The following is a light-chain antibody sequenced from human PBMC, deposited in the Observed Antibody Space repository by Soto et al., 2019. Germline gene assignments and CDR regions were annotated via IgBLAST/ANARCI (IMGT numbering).Light chain of an antibody. CDR2: EVN. Sequence: QSVLTQPPSASGSPGQSVTISCTGTSSDVGAYIYVSWYQQHPGTAPKLIIYEVNKRPSGVPDRFSGSRSGNTASLTVSGLRPEDAADYYCISYAGNHNLVFGGGTKLTVL. J-gene: IGLJ2*01. V-gene: IGLV2-8*01. CDR1: SSDVGAYIY. CDR3: ISYAGNHNLV.